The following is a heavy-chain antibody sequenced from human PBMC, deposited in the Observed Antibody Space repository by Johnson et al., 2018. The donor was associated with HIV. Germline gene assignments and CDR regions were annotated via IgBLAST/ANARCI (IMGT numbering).Heavy chain of an antibody. CDR3: ARGEGAYCGGDCYYAFDI. J-gene: IGHJ3*02. CDR1: GFTVSSKY. Sequence: VQLVESGGGLIQPGGSLRLSCAASGFTVSSKYMSWVRQAPGKGLEWVSVIYTGGNAYYADPVKGRFPISRHNSNNTLYLQVDSLRVEDTAVYYCARGEGAYCGGDCYYAFDIWGQGTMVTVSS. D-gene: IGHD2-21*02. V-gene: IGHV3-53*01. CDR2: IYTGGNA.